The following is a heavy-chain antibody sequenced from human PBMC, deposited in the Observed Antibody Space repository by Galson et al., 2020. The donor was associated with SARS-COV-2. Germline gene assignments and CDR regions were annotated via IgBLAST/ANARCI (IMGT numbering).Heavy chain of an antibody. CDR3: ARASIWEQLNYYYYYGMDV. V-gene: IGHV4-34*01. D-gene: IGHD1-26*01. CDR1: GGSFSGYY. CDR2: INHSGST. J-gene: IGHJ6*02. Sequence: SETLSLTCAVYGGSFSGYYWSWIRQPPGKGLEWIGEINHSGSTNYNPSLKSRVTISVDTSKNQFSLKLSSVPAADTAVYYCARASIWEQLNYYYYYGMDVWGQGTTVTVSS.